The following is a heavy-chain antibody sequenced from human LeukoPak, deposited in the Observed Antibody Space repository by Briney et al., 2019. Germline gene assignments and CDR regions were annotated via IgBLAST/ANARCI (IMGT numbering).Heavy chain of an antibody. J-gene: IGHJ4*02. V-gene: IGHV1-2*02. CDR2: INPNSGGT. CDR1: GYTFTGYY. Sequence: GASVTVSCKASGYTFTGYYMHWVRQAPGQGLEWMGWINPNSGGTNYAQKFQGRVTMTRDTSISTTYMELSRLRSDDTAVYYCARDTRSSGWYFYSYWGQGTLVTVSS. CDR3: ARDTRSSGWYFYSY. D-gene: IGHD6-19*01.